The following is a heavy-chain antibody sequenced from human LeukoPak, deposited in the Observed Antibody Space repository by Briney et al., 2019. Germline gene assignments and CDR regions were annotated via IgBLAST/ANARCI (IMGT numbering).Heavy chain of an antibody. J-gene: IGHJ5*02. CDR3: ARASDTAMDLLNWFDP. Sequence: SVKVSCKASGGAFSSYAISWVRQAPGQGLEWMGGIIPIFGTANYAQKFQGRVTITTDESTSTAYMELSSLRSEDTAVYYCARASDTAMDLLNWFDPWGQGTLVTVSS. CDR2: IIPIFGTA. CDR1: GGAFSSYA. D-gene: IGHD5-18*01. V-gene: IGHV1-69*05.